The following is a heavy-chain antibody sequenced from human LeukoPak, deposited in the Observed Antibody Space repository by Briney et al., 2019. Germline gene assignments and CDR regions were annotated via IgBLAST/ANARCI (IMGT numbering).Heavy chain of an antibody. V-gene: IGHV1-2*02. J-gene: IGHJ4*02. CDR2: INPNSGGT. D-gene: IGHD6-19*01. Sequence: ASVKVSCKASGYTFTGYYIHWVRQAPGQGLEWMGWINPNSGGTNNAQEFQGRVTMTRDTSISTAYMELSRLRSDDTAVYYCARVLFYSSGNKSNRVDYWGQGTLVTVSS. CDR3: ARVLFYSSGNKSNRVDY. CDR1: GYTFTGYY.